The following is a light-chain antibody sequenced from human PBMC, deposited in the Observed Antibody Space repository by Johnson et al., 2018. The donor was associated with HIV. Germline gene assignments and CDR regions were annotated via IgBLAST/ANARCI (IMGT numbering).Light chain of an antibody. Sequence: QSILTQPPSVSAAPGQTVTISCSGSSSNVGSSFVSWYRQVPGTAPKLLIYDNNKQPSGIPGRFSGSKSGPSATLGITGLQTGDEADYYCGTWDSSLSAYVFGTGTQVTV. V-gene: IGLV1-51*01. CDR2: DNN. CDR1: SSNVGSSF. CDR3: GTWDSSLSAYV. J-gene: IGLJ1*01.